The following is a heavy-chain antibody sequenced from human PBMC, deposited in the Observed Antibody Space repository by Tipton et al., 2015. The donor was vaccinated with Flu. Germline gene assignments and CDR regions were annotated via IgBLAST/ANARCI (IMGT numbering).Heavy chain of an antibody. Sequence: SLRLSCAASGFTFSSYWMHWVRQAPGKGLVWVSRINSDGSSTSYADSVKGRFTISRDNAKNTLYLQMNSLRAEDTAVYYCARDRGAGFNYFDYWGQGTLVTVSS. D-gene: IGHD6-19*01. J-gene: IGHJ4*02. CDR2: INSDGSST. CDR1: GFTFSSYW. CDR3: ARDRGAGFNYFDY. V-gene: IGHV3-74*01.